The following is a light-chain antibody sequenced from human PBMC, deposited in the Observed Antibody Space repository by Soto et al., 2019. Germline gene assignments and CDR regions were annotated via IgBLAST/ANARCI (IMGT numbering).Light chain of an antibody. J-gene: IGKJ5*01. CDR2: DAS. CDR3: QQYENLPT. Sequence: DIQMTQSSSSLSASVGDRGTITCQASQNINNYLNWYQQKPGRAPKLLIYDASNLEAGVPSRFRGSGSGTDFTFTISRLQPEDIATYYCQQYENLPTFGQGTRLDIK. CDR1: QNINNY. V-gene: IGKV1-33*01.